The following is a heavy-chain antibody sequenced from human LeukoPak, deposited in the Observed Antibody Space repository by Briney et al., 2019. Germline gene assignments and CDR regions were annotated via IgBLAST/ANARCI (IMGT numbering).Heavy chain of an antibody. CDR3: ARGNGDYAVGGY. V-gene: IGHV3-48*03. J-gene: IGHJ4*02. CDR1: GFTFSSYK. CDR2: ISSGGSTI. D-gene: IGHD4-17*01. Sequence: GGSLRLSCAASGFTFSSYKMNWVRQAPGKGLEWVSYISSGGSTIYYADSVKGRFTIPRDNAKNSLYLQMNSLRAEDTALYYCARGNGDYAVGGYWGQGTLVIVSS.